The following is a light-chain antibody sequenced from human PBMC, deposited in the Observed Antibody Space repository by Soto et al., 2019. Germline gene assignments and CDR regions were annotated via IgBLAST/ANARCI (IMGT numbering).Light chain of an antibody. CDR3: QVWDFRSDHLV. V-gene: IGLV3-21*04. CDR1: NIGSKS. J-gene: IGLJ2*01. Sequence: SYVLTQPPSESVAPGKTARITCGGNNIGSKSVHWYQQKPGQAPVLVIYYDSDRPSGIPERFSGSNSGNTATLTISRVEAGDEAEYYCQVWDFRSDHLVFGGGTKLTVL. CDR2: YDS.